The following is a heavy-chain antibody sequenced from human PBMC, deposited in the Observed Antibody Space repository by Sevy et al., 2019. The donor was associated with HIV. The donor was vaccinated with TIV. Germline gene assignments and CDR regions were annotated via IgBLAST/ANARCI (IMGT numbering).Heavy chain of an antibody. D-gene: IGHD6-19*01. CDR1: GGSIRTYL. CDR3: ARPYSSGWSGAFDI. V-gene: IGHV4-59*08. Sequence: SETLPLTCTVSGGSIRTYLWTWIRQPPGKGLEYIGNIFYGGSANYNPSLKSRVTISVGTSTNQLSLRLSSVTAADTAVYYCARPYSSGWSGAFDIWGQGTMVTVSS. CDR2: IFYGGSA. J-gene: IGHJ3*02.